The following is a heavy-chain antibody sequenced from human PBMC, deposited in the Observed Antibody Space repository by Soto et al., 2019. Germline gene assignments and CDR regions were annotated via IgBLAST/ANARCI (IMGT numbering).Heavy chain of an antibody. CDR3: AKEARVRSPAGDYFDH. D-gene: IGHD2-21*01. CDR1: GFTFSSYP. Sequence: VSLRLSCAASGFTFSSYPMTWVRQAPGKGLQWVSSISGSGGGTYYADSVKGRFTISRDNSKNTVNLHMNSLRVEDTAVYYCAKEARVRSPAGDYFDHWAQGTLVTVSS. V-gene: IGHV3-23*01. CDR2: ISGSGGGT. J-gene: IGHJ4*02.